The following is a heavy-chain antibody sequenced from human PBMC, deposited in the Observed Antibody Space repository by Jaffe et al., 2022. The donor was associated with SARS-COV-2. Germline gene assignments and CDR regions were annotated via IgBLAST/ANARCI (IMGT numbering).Heavy chain of an antibody. D-gene: IGHD6-19*01. CDR3: AKEVGRIAVAGTLFDY. Sequence: EVQLLESGGGLVQPGGSLRLSCAASGFTFSSYAMSWVRQAPGKGLEWVSAISGSGGSTYYADSVKGRFTISRDNSKNTLYLQMNSLRAEDTAVYYCAKEVGRIAVAGTLFDYWGQGTLVTVSS. CDR1: GFTFSSYA. CDR2: ISGSGGST. J-gene: IGHJ4*02. V-gene: IGHV3-23*01.